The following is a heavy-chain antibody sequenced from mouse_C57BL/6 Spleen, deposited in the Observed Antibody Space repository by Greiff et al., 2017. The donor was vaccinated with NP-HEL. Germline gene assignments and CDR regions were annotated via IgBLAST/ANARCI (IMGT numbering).Heavy chain of an antibody. CDR3: ARVTYSNYRGYFDY. Sequence: EVKLVESGGGLVKPGGSLKLSCAASGFTFSSYAMSWVRQTPGKRLEWVATISDGGSYTYYPDNVKGRFTISRDNAKNNLYLQMSHLKSEDTAMYYCARVTYSNYRGYFDYWGQGTTLTVSS. CDR2: ISDGGSYT. CDR1: GFTFSSYA. J-gene: IGHJ2*01. D-gene: IGHD2-5*01. V-gene: IGHV5-4*03.